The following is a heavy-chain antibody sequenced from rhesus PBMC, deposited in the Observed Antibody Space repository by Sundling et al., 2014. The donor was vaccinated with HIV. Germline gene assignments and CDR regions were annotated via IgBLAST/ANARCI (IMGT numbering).Heavy chain of an antibody. CDR2: IYGNSAST. D-gene: IGHD3-28*01. CDR3: ARDMIGYFDY. J-gene: IGHJ4*01. CDR1: GGSISSDY. Sequence: QVQLQESGPGLVKPSETLSLTCAVSGGSISSDYWSWIRQAPGKGLEWIGYIYGNSASTYYNPSLKNRVTISKDTSKNQFSLELTSVTAADTAVYYCARDMIGYFDYWGQGVLVTVSS. V-gene: IGHV4-165*01.